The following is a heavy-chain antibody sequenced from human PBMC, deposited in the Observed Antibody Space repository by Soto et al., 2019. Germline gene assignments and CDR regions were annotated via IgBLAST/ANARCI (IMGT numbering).Heavy chain of an antibody. J-gene: IGHJ4*02. D-gene: IGHD6-19*01. Sequence: PGGSMSLSCAASGFTFSSYNMHLVRPATGKGLEWVSAIGTAGDTYYPGSVKGRFTISRENAKNSLYLQMNSLRAGDKAVYYRATSKEQWPLDYWGQGTLVTVSS. CDR1: GFTFSSYN. CDR3: ATSKEQWPLDY. CDR2: IGTAGDT. V-gene: IGHV3-13*01.